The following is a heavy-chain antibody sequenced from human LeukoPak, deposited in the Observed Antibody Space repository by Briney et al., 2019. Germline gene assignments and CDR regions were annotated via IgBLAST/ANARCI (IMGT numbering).Heavy chain of an antibody. CDR3: ARGRYYGSGSYYGY. J-gene: IGHJ4*02. D-gene: IGHD3-10*01. V-gene: IGHV4-59*01. CDR2: IYYSGST. CDR1: GGSISSYY. Sequence: PSETLSLTCTASGGSISSYYWSWIRQPPGKGLEWIGYIYYSGSTNYNPSLKSRVTISVDTSKNQFSLKLSSVTAADTAVYYCARGRYYGSGSYYGYWGQGTLVTVSS.